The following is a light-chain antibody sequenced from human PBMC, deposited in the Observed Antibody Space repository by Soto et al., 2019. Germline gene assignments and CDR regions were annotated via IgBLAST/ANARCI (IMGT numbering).Light chain of an antibody. CDR3: QQRSNWPPIT. CDR1: QTVSSGF. V-gene: IGKV3D-20*02. CDR2: GAS. Sequence: EIVLTQSPGTLSVSPGERATVSCRASQTVSSGFLAWYQQKVGQAPRLLIYGASTRATGIPDRFSGSGSGTDFTLTISSLEPEDFAVYYCQQRSNWPPITFGQGTRLEIK. J-gene: IGKJ5*01.